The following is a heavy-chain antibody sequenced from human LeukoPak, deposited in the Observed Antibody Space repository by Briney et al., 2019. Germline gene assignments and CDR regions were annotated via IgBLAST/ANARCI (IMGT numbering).Heavy chain of an antibody. J-gene: IGHJ4*02. V-gene: IGHV3-30*02. CDR3: AKKAVYYGSGEGFDY. Sequence: GESLRLSCAASEFTFSNYGMHWVRQAPGKGLEWVAFIRYDGSNKYYADSVKGRFTISRDNSKNTLYLQMNSLRAEDTAVYYCAKKAVYYGSGEGFDYWGQGTLVTVSS. CDR1: EFTFSNYG. D-gene: IGHD3-10*01. CDR2: IRYDGSNK.